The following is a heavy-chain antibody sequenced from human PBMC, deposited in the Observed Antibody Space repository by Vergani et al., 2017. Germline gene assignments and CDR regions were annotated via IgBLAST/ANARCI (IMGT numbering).Heavy chain of an antibody. V-gene: IGHV1-18*01. Sequence: QVQLVQSGAELKKPGASVSVSCKGSSHTFQTYGISWVRQGPGKGLEWMAWIRPYTGHTIYAQKFQDRVTMTADTSTNTAYMELRSLRSDDTAVYFCARVAPSNSEVTPTAFDVWGQGTMVTVSS. J-gene: IGHJ3*01. D-gene: IGHD1-1*01. CDR3: ARVAPSNSEVTPTAFDV. CDR1: SHTFQTYG. CDR2: IRPYTGHT.